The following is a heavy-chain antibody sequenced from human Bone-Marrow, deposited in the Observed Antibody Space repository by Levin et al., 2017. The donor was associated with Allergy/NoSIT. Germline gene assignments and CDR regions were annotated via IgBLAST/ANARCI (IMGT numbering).Heavy chain of an antibody. V-gene: IGHV1-69*02. J-gene: IGHJ3*02. CDR1: GGTFSSYT. CDR2: IIPILGIA. CDR3: ARGASDIAVAGTGLSAFDI. D-gene: IGHD6-19*01. Sequence: SVKVSCKASGGTFSSYTISWVRQAPGQGLEWMGRIIPILGIANYAQKFQGRVTITADKSTSTAYMELSSLRSEDTAVYYCARGASDIAVAGTGLSAFDIWGQGTMVTVSS.